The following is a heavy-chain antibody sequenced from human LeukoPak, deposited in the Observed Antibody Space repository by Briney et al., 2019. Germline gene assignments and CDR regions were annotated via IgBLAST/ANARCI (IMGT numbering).Heavy chain of an antibody. J-gene: IGHJ4*02. CDR3: ARDHGEIAMSL. CDR2: IWSDGSDK. V-gene: IGHV3-33*01. CDR1: GFYFSGYG. D-gene: IGHD6-13*01. Sequence: QSGGSLRLSCSASGFYFSGYGMHWFRQAPGKRLEWVAIIWSDGSDKYYADSVRGRFTISRDNSKDTLYLQMTSLTAEDTAVYFCARDHGEIAMSLWGQGTLVSVSS.